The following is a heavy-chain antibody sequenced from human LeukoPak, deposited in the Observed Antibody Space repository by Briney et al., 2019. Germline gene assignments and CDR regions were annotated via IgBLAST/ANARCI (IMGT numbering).Heavy chain of an antibody. J-gene: IGHJ6*02. CDR2: ISGSGGST. D-gene: IGHD2-2*01. CDR1: GFTFSSYA. CDR3: AGGYCSSTSCYAAYYYYYYGMDV. Sequence: GGSLRLSCAASGFTFSSYAMSWVRQAPGKGLEWVSAISGSGGSTYYADSVKGRFTISRDNSKNTLYLQMNSLRAEDTAVYYCAGGYCSSTSCYAAYYYYYYGMDVWGQGTTVTVSS. V-gene: IGHV3-23*01.